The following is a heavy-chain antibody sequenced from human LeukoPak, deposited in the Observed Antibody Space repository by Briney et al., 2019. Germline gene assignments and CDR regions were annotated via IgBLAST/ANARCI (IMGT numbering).Heavy chain of an antibody. V-gene: IGHV3-48*03. CDR1: GFTFSSYE. J-gene: IGHJ6*04. CDR2: ISSSGSTI. D-gene: IGHD3-10*02. CDR3: AELGITMIGGV. Sequence: GGSLRLSCAASGFTFSSYEMNWVRQAPGKGLEGVPYISSSGSTIYYADSVKGRFIISRDNAKNSLSLQMNSLRAEDTAVYYCAELGITMIGGVWGKGTTVTISS.